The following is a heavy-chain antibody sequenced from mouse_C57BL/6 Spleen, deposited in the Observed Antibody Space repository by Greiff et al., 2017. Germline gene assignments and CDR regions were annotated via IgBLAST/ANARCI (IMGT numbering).Heavy chain of an antibody. CDR2: IDPSDSYT. CDR3: ARGGSNSFYAMDY. J-gene: IGHJ4*01. CDR1: GYTFTSYW. V-gene: IGHV1-59*01. D-gene: IGHD2-5*01. Sequence: QVQLQQPGAELVRPGTSVKLSCKASGYTFTSYWMHWVKQRPGQGLEWIGVIDPSDSYTNYNQKFKGKATLTVDTSSSTAYMQLSSLTSEDSAVYYCARGGSNSFYAMDYWGQGTSVTVAS.